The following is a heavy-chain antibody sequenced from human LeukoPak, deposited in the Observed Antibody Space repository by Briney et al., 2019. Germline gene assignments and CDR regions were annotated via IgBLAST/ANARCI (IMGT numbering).Heavy chain of an antibody. Sequence: GGSLQISCKGSGYRFTSYWSGWVRRLPGKGLEGMWIIYPGDSDTRYSPSFQGQVTISADKSISTAYLQWSSLKASDTAMYYCARRRVSGSSGGFDHWGQGTLVTVSS. V-gene: IGHV5-51*01. CDR1: GYRFTSYW. CDR2: IYPGDSDT. D-gene: IGHD6-25*01. J-gene: IGHJ5*02. CDR3: ARRRVSGSSGGFDH.